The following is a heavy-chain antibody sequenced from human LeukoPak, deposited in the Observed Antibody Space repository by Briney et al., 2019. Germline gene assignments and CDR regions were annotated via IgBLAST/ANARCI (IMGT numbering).Heavy chain of an antibody. V-gene: IGHV1-8*01. J-gene: IGHJ4*02. CDR1: GYTFTSYD. D-gene: IGHD3-16*01. Sequence: GASVKVSCKASGYTFTSYDINWVRQATGQGLEWMGWMSPNSGDTGYAQEFQGRLTMTRDTSISTAYMELSSLTSEDTAVYYCVRTPPNWGADYWGQGTLVTVSS. CDR2: MSPNSGDT. CDR3: VRTPPNWGADY.